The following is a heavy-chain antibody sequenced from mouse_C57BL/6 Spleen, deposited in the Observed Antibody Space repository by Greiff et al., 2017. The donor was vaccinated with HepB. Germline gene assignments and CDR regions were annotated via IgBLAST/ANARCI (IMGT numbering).Heavy chain of an antibody. V-gene: IGHV1-22*01. D-gene: IGHD1-1*01. CDR3: ERVRRWEYYFDD. Sequence: EVQLQQSGPELVKPGASVKMSCKASGYTFTDYNMHWVQQSPGKSLEWIGYINPNNGGTSDNQKFKGKATLTVNKSSSTAYMELRSLASEDSAVYYCERVRRWEYYFDDWGQGTTLAVAS. CDR2: INPNNGGT. CDR1: GYTFTDYN. J-gene: IGHJ2*01.